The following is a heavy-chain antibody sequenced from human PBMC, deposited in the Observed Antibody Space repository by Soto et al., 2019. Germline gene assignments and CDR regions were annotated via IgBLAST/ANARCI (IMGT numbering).Heavy chain of an antibody. CDR3: ARRHRDSGDFHVDY. CDR2: IYYSGST. V-gene: IGHV4-30-4*01. Sequence: PSETLSLTCTVSGVSIISGDYYWILIRQPPGKGLEWIGYIYYSGSTYYNPSLKSRVTISVDTSKNQFSLKLSSVTAADTAVYYCARRHRDSGDFHVDYLGQGTLVTGS. J-gene: IGHJ4*02. CDR1: GVSIISGDYY. D-gene: IGHD4-17*01.